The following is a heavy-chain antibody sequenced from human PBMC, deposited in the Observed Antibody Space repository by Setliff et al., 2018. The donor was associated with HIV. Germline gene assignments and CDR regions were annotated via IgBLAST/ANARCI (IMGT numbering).Heavy chain of an antibody. D-gene: IGHD6-13*01. V-gene: IGHV1-69*10. CDR3: ARSTDSSSFDY. CDR1: GGTFSRYA. Sequence: SVKVSCKASGGTFSRYAIAWVRQAPGQGLEWMGGITPIVGIPNYAQKFQGRVSITADKSAITAYMELSSLRSEDTAVYYCARSTDSSSFDYWGQGTLVTVSS. CDR2: ITPIVGIP. J-gene: IGHJ4*02.